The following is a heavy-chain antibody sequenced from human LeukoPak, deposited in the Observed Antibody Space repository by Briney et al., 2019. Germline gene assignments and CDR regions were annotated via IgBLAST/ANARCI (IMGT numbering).Heavy chain of an antibody. CDR1: GGSFSGYY. V-gene: IGHV4-34*01. D-gene: IGHD6-19*01. CDR3: ATLWGSSGDY. Sequence: SETLSLTCAVYGGSFSGYYWSWIRLPPGKGLEWIGEINHSGSTNYNPSLKSRVTISVDTSKNQFSLKLSSVTAADTAVYYCATLWGSSGDYWGQGTLVTVSS. CDR2: INHSGST. J-gene: IGHJ4*02.